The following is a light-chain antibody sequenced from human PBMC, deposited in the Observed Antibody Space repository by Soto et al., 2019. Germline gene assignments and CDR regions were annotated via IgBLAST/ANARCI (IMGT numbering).Light chain of an antibody. V-gene: IGLV2-14*01. Sequence: QSALTQPASVSGSPGQSITISCTGTSSDVGYYDYVSWYQQRPGKAPKLMISEVSNRPSGVSNRFSGSKSGNTASLTISGLQAEDEADYYCSSYTTSATLVFGGGTKVTVL. CDR2: EVS. J-gene: IGLJ2*01. CDR3: SSYTTSATLV. CDR1: SSDVGYYDY.